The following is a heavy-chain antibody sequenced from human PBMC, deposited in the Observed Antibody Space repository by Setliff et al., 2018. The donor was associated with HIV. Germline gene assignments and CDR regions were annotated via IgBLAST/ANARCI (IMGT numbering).Heavy chain of an antibody. CDR2: MNPNSGNT. CDR1: GYTFTSYG. D-gene: IGHD6-19*01. J-gene: IGHJ6*03. CDR3: ARGAWYTSGWYSSRYMDV. V-gene: IGHV1-8*01. Sequence: ASVKVSCKASGYTFTSYGITWVRQAPGQGLEWMGWMNPNSGNTGYAQKFQGRVIMTRDTSITTAYMELSSLRSDDTAVYYCARGAWYTSGWYSSRYMDVWGKGTTVTVSS.